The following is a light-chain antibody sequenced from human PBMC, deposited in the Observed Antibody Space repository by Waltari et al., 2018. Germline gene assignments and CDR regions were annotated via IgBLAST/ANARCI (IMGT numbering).Light chain of an antibody. J-gene: IGKJ3*01. CDR2: DAS. CDR1: QDISNY. V-gene: IGKV1-33*01. CDR3: QQYDNLPS. Sequence: DIQMTQSPSSLSASVGDRVTITCQASQDISNYLNWYQQKPGKAPKLLIYDASNLETWVTSRFSGSGSGTDFTFTISSLQPEDIATYYCQQYDNLPSFGPGTKVDIK.